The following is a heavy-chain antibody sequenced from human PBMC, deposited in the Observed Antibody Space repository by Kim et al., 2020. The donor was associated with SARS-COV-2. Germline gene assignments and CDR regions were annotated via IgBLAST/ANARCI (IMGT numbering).Heavy chain of an antibody. CDR2: ISSSGSII. J-gene: IGHJ4*02. Sequence: GGSLRLSCAASGFTFSSYEMNWVRQAPRKGLEWVSHISSSGSIIYYTDSVKGRFTISRDNAKNSLYLQMSSLRAEDTAVYYCTRGGGYYNQADFWGQGTLVTVSS. CDR3: TRGGGYYNQADF. CDR1: GFTFSSYE. V-gene: IGHV3-48*03. D-gene: IGHD3-9*01.